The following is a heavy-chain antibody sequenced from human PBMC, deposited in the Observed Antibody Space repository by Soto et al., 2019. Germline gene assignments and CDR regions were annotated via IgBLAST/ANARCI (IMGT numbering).Heavy chain of an antibody. D-gene: IGHD2-2*01. J-gene: IGHJ6*02. CDR3: ARVPAATIYYYYFGMDV. V-gene: IGHV1-18*01. Sequence: QVQLVQSGAEVKKPGASVKVSCKASGYTFTSYGISWVRQAPGQGLEWMGWISAYNGNTNYAQELQGRVTMTTDTSTSTAYMELRSLRSDDTAVYYCARVPAATIYYYYFGMDVWGQGTTVTVSS. CDR1: GYTFTSYG. CDR2: ISAYNGNT.